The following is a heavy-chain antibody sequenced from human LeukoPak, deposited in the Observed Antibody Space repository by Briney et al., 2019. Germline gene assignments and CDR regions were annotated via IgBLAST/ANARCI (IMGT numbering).Heavy chain of an antibody. CDR2: IYHSGST. V-gene: IGHV4-38-2*02. D-gene: IGHD6-19*01. Sequence: SETLSLTCTVSGYSISSGYYWGWIRQPPGKGLEWIGSIYHSGSTYYNPSLKSRVTISVDTSKNQFSLKLSSVTAADTAVYYCARASGWTRSGFDYWGQGTLVTVSS. CDR1: GYSISSGYY. CDR3: ARASGWTRSGFDY. J-gene: IGHJ4*02.